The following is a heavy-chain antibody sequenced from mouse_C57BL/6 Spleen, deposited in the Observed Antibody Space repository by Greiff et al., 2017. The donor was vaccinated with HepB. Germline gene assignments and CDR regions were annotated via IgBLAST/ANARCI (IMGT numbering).Heavy chain of an antibody. CDR2: FYPGSGSI. CDR3: ARHVEQGSSYPYYFDY. V-gene: IGHV1-62-2*01. Sequence: QVQLQQSGAELVKPGASVKLSCKASGYTFTEYTIHWVKQRSGQGLEWIGWFYPGSGSIKYNEKFKDKATLTADKSSSTVYMELSRLTSEDSAVYFCARHVEQGSSYPYYFDYWGQGTTLTVSS. CDR1: GYTFTEYT. D-gene: IGHD1-1*01. J-gene: IGHJ2*01.